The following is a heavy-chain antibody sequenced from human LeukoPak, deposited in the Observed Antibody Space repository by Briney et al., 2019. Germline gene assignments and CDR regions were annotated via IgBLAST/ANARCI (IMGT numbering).Heavy chain of an antibody. CDR2: MSSSSSTI. CDR3: ARNAAVTSFYYYVY. J-gene: IGHJ4*02. D-gene: IGHD4-17*01. Sequence: GGSLRLSCAASRFTFSSYRMSWVRQAPGKGLEWVSYMSSSSSTIYYADSVKGRFTISRDNAKNSLYLQMNSLRAEDTAVYYCARNAAVTSFYYYVYWGQGSLVTVSS. CDR1: RFTFSSYR. V-gene: IGHV3-48*01.